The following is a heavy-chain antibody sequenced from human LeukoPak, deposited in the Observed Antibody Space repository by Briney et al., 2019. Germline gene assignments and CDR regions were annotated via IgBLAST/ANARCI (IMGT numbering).Heavy chain of an antibody. J-gene: IGHJ4*02. CDR2: ISNDERNK. D-gene: IGHD3-10*01. Sequence: GRSLRLSCEASGFNFHNFAMHWVRQAPGKGLEWVAVISNDERNKYYTDSVKGRFTISRDNSKSTVYLQMNSLRAEDTAVYYCARELAGHYYGSGSSFDYWGQGTLVTVSS. V-gene: IGHV3-30*04. CDR1: GFNFHNFA. CDR3: ARELAGHYYGSGSSFDY.